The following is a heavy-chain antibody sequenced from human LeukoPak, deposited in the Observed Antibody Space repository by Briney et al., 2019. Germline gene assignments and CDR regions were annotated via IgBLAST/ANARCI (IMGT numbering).Heavy chain of an antibody. V-gene: IGHV3-30*04. CDR1: GLAYNNYV. D-gene: IGHD1-1*01. Sequence: GGSLRLSCAASGLAYNNYVIHWIRQAPGKGLKWVAVIAHDHSQIYYADSVQGRFTISRDNSMNMLYLQMNSLRVEDTAVYFCARDPTLGHPDYFDLWGQGTPVTVSS. CDR3: ARDPTLGHPDYFDL. J-gene: IGHJ4*02. CDR2: IAHDHSQI.